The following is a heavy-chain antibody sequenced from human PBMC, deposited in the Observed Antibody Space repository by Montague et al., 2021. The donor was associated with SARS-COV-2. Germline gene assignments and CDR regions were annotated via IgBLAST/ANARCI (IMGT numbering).Heavy chain of an antibody. CDR2: IYYSGST. Sequence: SETLSLTCTVSGASIRSSDHYWSWIRQPPGKGLEWIGYIYYSGSTNYYPSLKSRVTISVDTSKNQFSLKLSSVTAADTAVYYCARAYITMVRGVNRWAFDIWGQGTMVTVSS. CDR3: ARAYITMVRGVNRWAFDI. J-gene: IGHJ3*02. CDR1: GASIRSSDHY. D-gene: IGHD3-10*01. V-gene: IGHV4-61*08.